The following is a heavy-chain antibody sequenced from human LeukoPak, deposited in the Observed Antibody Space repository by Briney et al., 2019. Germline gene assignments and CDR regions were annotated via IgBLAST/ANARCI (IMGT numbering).Heavy chain of an antibody. D-gene: IGHD6-13*01. J-gene: IGHJ3*02. V-gene: IGHV4-4*07. CDR3: ARARYSSSWYSDKSDLDALDI. CDR1: GGSISSYY. Sequence: PSETLSLTCTVSGGSISSYYWSWIRQPAGKGLEWIGRIYTSGSTNYNPSLKSRVTMSVDTSETQVSLKLSSVTAADTAVHYCARARYSSSWYSDKSDLDALDIWGQGTMVTVSS. CDR2: IYTSGST.